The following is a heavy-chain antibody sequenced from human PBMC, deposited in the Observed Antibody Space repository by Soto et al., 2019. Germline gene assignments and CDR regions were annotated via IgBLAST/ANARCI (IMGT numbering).Heavy chain of an antibody. J-gene: IGHJ6*03. CDR1: GFTVSSNY. CDR2: IYSGGST. CDR3: ARVSNYDFWSGYYNYYMDV. V-gene: IGHV3-66*01. Sequence: GGSLSLSCAASGFTVSSNYMSWVRQAPGKGPEWVSVIYSGGSTYYADSVKGRFTISRDNSKNTLYLQMNSLRAEDTAVYYCARVSNYDFWSGYYNYYMDVWGKGTTVTVSS. D-gene: IGHD3-3*01.